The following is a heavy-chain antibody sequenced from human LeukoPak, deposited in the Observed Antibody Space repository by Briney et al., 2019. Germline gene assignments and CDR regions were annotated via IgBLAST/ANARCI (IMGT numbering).Heavy chain of an antibody. Sequence: SVKVSCKASGGTFSSYAISWVRQAPGQGLEWMGGIIPIFGTANYAQKFQGRVTITADESTSTAYMELSSLRSEDTAVYYCASPILYYYGSGSPYYYYYYGMDVWGQGTTVTVSS. CDR3: ASPILYYYGSGSPYYYYYYGMDV. D-gene: IGHD3-10*01. V-gene: IGHV1-69*13. J-gene: IGHJ6*02. CDR2: IIPIFGTA. CDR1: GGTFSSYA.